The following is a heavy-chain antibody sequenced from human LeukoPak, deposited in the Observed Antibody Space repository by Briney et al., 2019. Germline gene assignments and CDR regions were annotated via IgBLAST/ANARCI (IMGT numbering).Heavy chain of an antibody. CDR3: ARRGSGLAWFDP. J-gene: IGHJ5*02. V-gene: IGHV4-59*08. CDR2: IYYNGHS. CDR1: GGSISSYY. Sequence: SETLSLTCSVSGGSISSYYWSWIRQPPGKGLEWIGYIYYNGHSNYNPSLKSRGTISLDTSRNQFSLKLNSVTAADTAVYYCARRGSGLAWFDPWGQGTLVTVSS. D-gene: IGHD2-15*01.